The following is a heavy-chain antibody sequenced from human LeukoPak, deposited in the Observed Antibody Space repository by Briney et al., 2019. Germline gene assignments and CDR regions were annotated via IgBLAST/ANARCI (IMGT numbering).Heavy chain of an antibody. CDR1: GGSFSGYY. CDR2: INHAGST. V-gene: IGHV4-34*01. Sequence: KTSETLSLTCAVYGGSFSGYYWNWIRQTPGKGLEWIGEINHAGSTDYNPSLKSRVTISVDTSKNQFSLKLNSVTAADRAIYYCARGEKWDLHAFDFWGHGTMLTVSS. CDR3: ARGEKWDLHAFDF. D-gene: IGHD1-26*01. J-gene: IGHJ3*01.